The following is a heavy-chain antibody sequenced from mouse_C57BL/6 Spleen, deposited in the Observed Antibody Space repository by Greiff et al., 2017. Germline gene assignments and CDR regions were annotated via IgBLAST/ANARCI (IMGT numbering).Heavy chain of an antibody. CDR1: GYTFTDYY. V-gene: IGHV1-26*01. Sequence: EVQLKQSGPELVKPGASVKISCKASGYTFTDYYMNWVKQSHGKSLEWIGDINPNNGGTSYNQKFKGKATLTVDKSSSTAYMELRSLTSEDSAVYYCARYSYWFAYWGQGTLVTVSA. D-gene: IGHD3-3*01. CDR2: INPNNGGT. J-gene: IGHJ3*01. CDR3: ARYSYWFAY.